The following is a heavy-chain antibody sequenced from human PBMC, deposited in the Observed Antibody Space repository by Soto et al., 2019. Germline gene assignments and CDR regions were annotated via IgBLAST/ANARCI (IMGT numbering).Heavy chain of an antibody. J-gene: IGHJ4*02. CDR1: GGSFSGYY. CDR2: INHSGST. CDR3: ARGRLSRDIVVVVAARPFDY. D-gene: IGHD2-15*01. V-gene: IGHV4-34*01. Sequence: SETLSLTCAFYGGSFSGYYWSWIRQPPGKGLEWIGEINHSGSTNYNPSLKSRVTISVDTSKNQFSLKLSSVTAADTAVYYCARGRLSRDIVVVVAARPFDYWGQGTLVTVSS.